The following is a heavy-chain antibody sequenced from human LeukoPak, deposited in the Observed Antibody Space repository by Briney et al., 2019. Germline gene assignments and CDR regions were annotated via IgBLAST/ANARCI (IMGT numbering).Heavy chain of an antibody. V-gene: IGHV3-43D*03. CDR3: AKDKLDDFWSGYPDY. Sequence: GGSLRLSCAASGFTFDDYAMHWVRQAPGRGLEWVSLISWDGGSTYYADSVKGRFTISRDNSKNSLYLQMNSLRAEDTALYYCAKDKLDDFWSGYPDYWGQGTLVTVSS. CDR1: GFTFDDYA. D-gene: IGHD3-3*01. J-gene: IGHJ4*02. CDR2: ISWDGGST.